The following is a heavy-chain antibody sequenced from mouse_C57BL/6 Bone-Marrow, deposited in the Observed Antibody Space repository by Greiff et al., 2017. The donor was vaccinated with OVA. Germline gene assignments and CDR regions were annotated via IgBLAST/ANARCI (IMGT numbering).Heavy chain of an antibody. J-gene: IGHJ2*01. CDR1: GYTFTDYT. D-gene: IGHD1-1*01. CDR2: INPNNGGT. CDR3: ARYYCSRNYDFDD. V-gene: IGHV1-22*01. Sequence: VQLQQSGPELVKPGASVKMSCKASGYTFTDYTMHWVKQSHGKSLEWIGYINPNNGGTSYNQKFKGKATLTVYKSSSTAYMELRSLTSEDSGVYYGARYYCSRNYDFDDWGQGTTLTVSS.